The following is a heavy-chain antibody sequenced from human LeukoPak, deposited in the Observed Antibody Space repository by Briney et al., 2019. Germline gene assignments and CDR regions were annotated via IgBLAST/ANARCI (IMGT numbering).Heavy chain of an antibody. Sequence: PGRSLRLSCAASGLTFSSYWMSWVRQAPGKGLEWVANIKEDGSEKYYVDSVKGRFTISRDNAKNSLYLQMNSLRVEDTAVYHCARDLLAGRYTTLDYWGQGTLVTVSS. J-gene: IGHJ4*02. CDR1: GLTFSSYW. D-gene: IGHD6-19*01. V-gene: IGHV3-7*01. CDR3: ARDLLAGRYTTLDY. CDR2: IKEDGSEK.